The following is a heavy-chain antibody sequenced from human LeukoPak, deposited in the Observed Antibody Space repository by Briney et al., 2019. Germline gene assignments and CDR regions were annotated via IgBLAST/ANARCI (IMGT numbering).Heavy chain of an antibody. CDR3: ARDLIVEGTAILGY. Sequence: PGGSLRLSCAASGFTFSSYSMSWVRQAPGKGLEWVSSISSSSTHLYHADSVKGRFAISRDNAKNSLYLQMNSLRAEVTAVYYCARDLIVEGTAILGYWGQGTLVTVSS. V-gene: IGHV3-21*01. CDR1: GFTFSSYS. J-gene: IGHJ4*02. D-gene: IGHD1-26*01. CDR2: ISSSSTHL.